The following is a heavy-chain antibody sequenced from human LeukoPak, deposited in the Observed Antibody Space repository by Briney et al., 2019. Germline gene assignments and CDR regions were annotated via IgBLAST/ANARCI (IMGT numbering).Heavy chain of an antibody. V-gene: IGHV3-48*03. D-gene: IGHD4-17*01. CDR1: GFTFSSYE. CDR2: ISSSGSTI. CDR3: ARDSTTVTVDY. J-gene: IGHJ4*02. Sequence: PGGSLRLSCAASGFTFSSYEMNWVRQAPGKGLEWVSYISSSGSTIYYADSVKGRFTISRDNAKNSLYLQMNSLRAEDTAVYYCARDSTTVTVDYWGQGTLVTVSS.